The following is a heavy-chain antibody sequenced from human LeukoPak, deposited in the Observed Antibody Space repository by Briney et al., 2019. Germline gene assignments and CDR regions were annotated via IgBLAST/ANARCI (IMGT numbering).Heavy chain of an antibody. CDR2: IRYDGSNK. CDR3: AKATYYYDSSGYLDY. V-gene: IGHV3-30*02. J-gene: IGHJ4*02. CDR1: GFTFSSYG. Sequence: GGSLRLSCAASGFTFSSYGMHWVRQAPGKGLEWVAFIRYDGSNKYYADSVKGRFTISRDNSKNTLYLQMNSLRAEDTAAYYCAKATYYYDSSGYLDYWGQGTPVTVSS. D-gene: IGHD3-22*01.